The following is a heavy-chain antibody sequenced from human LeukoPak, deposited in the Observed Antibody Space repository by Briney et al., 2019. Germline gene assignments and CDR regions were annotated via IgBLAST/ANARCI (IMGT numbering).Heavy chain of an antibody. CDR2: IHYTGST. V-gene: IGHV4-59*01. Sequence: PSEALSLTCTVSGGSITSSYWSWIRQSPGKGLEWIGYIHYTGSTNYNTSLKSRVTMLIDTSKNQFSLKLSSVTAADTAVYYCARGRYSAGDNWFDPWGQGTLATVSS. CDR1: GGSITSSY. D-gene: IGHD3-9*01. CDR3: ARGRYSAGDNWFDP. J-gene: IGHJ5*01.